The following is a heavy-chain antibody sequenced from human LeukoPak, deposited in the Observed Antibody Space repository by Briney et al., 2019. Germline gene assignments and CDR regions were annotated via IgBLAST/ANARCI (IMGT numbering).Heavy chain of an antibody. CDR2: FYPGDSDS. CDR3: ARGPRGGNWNEALDY. Sequence: GESLKISCKASGYSFTTYWIGWVGQMPGKGLEWMGMFYPGDSDSRYSPSFQGQVTISADNSITTAYLQWSSLKASDTAMYYCARGPRGGNWNEALDYWGQGTLVTVSS. CDR1: GYSFTTYW. J-gene: IGHJ4*02. V-gene: IGHV5-51*01. D-gene: IGHD1-1*01.